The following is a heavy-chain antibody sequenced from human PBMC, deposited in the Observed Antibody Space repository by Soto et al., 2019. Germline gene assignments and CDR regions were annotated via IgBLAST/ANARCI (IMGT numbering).Heavy chain of an antibody. CDR2: INHSGST. J-gene: IGHJ6*02. CDR1: SGSFSGYY. CDR3: ARRLWFGETEGYYYGMDV. V-gene: IGHV4-34*01. D-gene: IGHD3-10*01. Sequence: SETLSLTCGVYSGSFSGYYWTWIRQPPGKGLEWIGEINHSGSTNYNPSLKSRPTISIDTSKNQFSLKLTSVTAADTAVYYCARRLWFGETEGYYYGMDVWGQGTTVTVSS.